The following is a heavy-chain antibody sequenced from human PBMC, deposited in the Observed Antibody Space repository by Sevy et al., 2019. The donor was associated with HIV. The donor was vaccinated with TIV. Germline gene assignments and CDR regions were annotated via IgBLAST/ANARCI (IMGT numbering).Heavy chain of an antibody. CDR1: GFTFDDYV. V-gene: IGHV3-43D*04. CDR3: DKAVSGWTTFGGIIGVDV. J-gene: IGHJ6*02. Sequence: GGSLRLSCAASGFTFDDYVMHWVRQVPGKGLEWVSLISWGGGSTYYADSVKGRFTISRDNSKNSLYLQMNSLRAEDTALYYCDKAVSGWTTFGGIIGVDVWGQGTTVTVSS. D-gene: IGHD3-16*01. CDR2: ISWGGGST.